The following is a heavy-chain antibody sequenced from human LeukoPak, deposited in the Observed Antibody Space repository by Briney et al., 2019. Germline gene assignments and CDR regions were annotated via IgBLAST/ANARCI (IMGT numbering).Heavy chain of an antibody. CDR1: GYNFTNYW. CDR3: ARQWAGSGYSFYYYYGLDV. V-gene: IGHV5-51*01. CDR2: IYPGDSDT. J-gene: IGHJ6*02. Sequence: GGSLKISCKASGYNFTNYWIGWVRQMPGKGLEWMGIIYPGDSDTRYSPSFQGQVTISADKSISTAYLQWSSLKASDTAMYYCARQWAGSGYSFYYYYGLDVWGQGTTVTVSS. D-gene: IGHD3-22*01.